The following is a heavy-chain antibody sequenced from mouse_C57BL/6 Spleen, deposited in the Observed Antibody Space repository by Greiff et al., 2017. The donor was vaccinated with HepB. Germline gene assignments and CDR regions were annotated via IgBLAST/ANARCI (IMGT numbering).Heavy chain of an antibody. D-gene: IGHD2-4*01. CDR3: ARDYDYDVGYFDV. V-gene: IGHV5-16*01. CDR1: GFTFSDYY. J-gene: IGHJ1*03. Sequence: EVMLVESEGGLVQPGSSMKLSCTASGFTFSDYYMAWVRQVPEKGLEWVANINYDGSSTYYLDSLKSRFIISRDNAKNILYLQMSSLKSEDTATYYCARDYDYDVGYFDVWGTGTTVTVSS. CDR2: INYDGSST.